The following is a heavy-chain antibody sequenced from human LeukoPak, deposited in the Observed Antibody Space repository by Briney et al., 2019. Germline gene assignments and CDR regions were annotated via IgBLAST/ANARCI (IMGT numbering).Heavy chain of an antibody. Sequence: SETLSLTCTVSGGSISSSSYYWGWIRQPPGKGLEWIGSIYYSGSTYYNPSLKSRVTISVDTSKNQFSLKLSSVTAADTAVYYCVGGENYYYGMDVWGQGTTVTVSS. CDR2: IYYSGST. V-gene: IGHV4-39*07. D-gene: IGHD3-10*01. J-gene: IGHJ6*02. CDR3: VGGENYYYGMDV. CDR1: GGSISSSSYY.